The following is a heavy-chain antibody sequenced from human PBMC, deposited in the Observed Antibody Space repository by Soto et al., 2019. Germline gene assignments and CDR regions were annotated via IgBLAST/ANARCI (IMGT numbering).Heavy chain of an antibody. Sequence: ASVKVSCQASGYTFTSYGISWVRQAPGQGLEWMGWISAYNGNTNYAQKLQGRVTMTTDTSTSTAYMELRSLRSDDTAVYYCARDVDIVATIRSIFDYWGQGTLVTVSS. J-gene: IGHJ4*02. CDR3: ARDVDIVATIRSIFDY. CDR1: GYTFTSYG. D-gene: IGHD5-12*01. V-gene: IGHV1-18*01. CDR2: ISAYNGNT.